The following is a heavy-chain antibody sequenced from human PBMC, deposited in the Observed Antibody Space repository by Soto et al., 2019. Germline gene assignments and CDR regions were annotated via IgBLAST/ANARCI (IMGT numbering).Heavy chain of an antibody. CDR3: ARGRIVVVPAVPWRRAHYYYMDV. J-gene: IGHJ6*03. D-gene: IGHD2-2*01. Sequence: SETLSLTCAVYGGAFSGYYWSWIRQPPGKGLEWIGEINHSGSTNYNPSLKSRVPISVDTSKNQFSLKLSSVTAADTAVYYCARGRIVVVPAVPWRRAHYYYMDVWGKGTTVTVSS. CDR2: INHSGST. V-gene: IGHV4-34*01. CDR1: GGAFSGYY.